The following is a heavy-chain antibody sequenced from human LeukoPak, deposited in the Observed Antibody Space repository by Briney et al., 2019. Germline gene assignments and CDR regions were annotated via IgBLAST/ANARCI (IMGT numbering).Heavy chain of an antibody. Sequence: SETLSLTCTVSGGSISSYYWSWIRQPPGKGLEWIGYIYYSGSTNYNPSLKSRVTISLDTSKNQFSLNLNSVTAADTAVYYCARDLLGYNYHYMDVWGKGTTVTISS. CDR3: ARDLLGYNYHYMDV. CDR1: GGSISSYY. D-gene: IGHD3-16*02. J-gene: IGHJ6*03. CDR2: IYYSGST. V-gene: IGHV4-59*01.